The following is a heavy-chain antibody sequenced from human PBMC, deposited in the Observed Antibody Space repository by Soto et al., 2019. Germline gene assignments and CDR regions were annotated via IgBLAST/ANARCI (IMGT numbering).Heavy chain of an antibody. CDR3: ARETVPPNTTGWIDT. V-gene: IGHV1-69*13. CDR1: GGTFSRYA. Sequence: SVKVSCKASGGTFSRYAISWVRQAPGQGLEWMGGIIPIFGTANYAQKFQGRVTITADESTSTAYMELSSLRFEDTAAYYCARETVPPNTTGWIDTWGQGTLVTVSS. J-gene: IGHJ5*02. D-gene: IGHD1-1*01. CDR2: IIPIFGTA.